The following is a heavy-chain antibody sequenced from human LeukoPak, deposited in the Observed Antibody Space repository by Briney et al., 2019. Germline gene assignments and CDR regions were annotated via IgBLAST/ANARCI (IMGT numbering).Heavy chain of an antibody. V-gene: IGHV1-58*02. D-gene: IGHD2-2*01. CDR3: AADHCSSTSCLNWFDP. CDR2: FVVGSGNT. J-gene: IGHJ5*02. Sequence: SVKVSCKASGFTFTSSAMQWVRQARGQRLEWIGWFVVGSGNTNYAQKFQERVTITRDMSTSTAYMELSSLRSEDTAVYYCAADHCSSTSCLNWFDPWGQGTLVTVSS. CDR1: GFTFTSSA.